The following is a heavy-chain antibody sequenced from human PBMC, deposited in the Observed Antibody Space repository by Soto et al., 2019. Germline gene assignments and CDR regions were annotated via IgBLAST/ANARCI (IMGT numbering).Heavy chain of an antibody. D-gene: IGHD3-22*01. J-gene: IGHJ3*02. CDR3: ARGYYDSSGQSNTFDI. V-gene: IGHV4-59*01. CDR1: GASISSSY. CDR2: VYYSGST. Sequence: ETLSLTCTVSGASISSSYWSWIRQSPGKGLEWIGYVYYSGSTNYNPSLKSRVTISVDTSKNQFSLKLSSVTAADTAVYYCARGYYDSSGQSNTFDIWGQGTMVTVSS.